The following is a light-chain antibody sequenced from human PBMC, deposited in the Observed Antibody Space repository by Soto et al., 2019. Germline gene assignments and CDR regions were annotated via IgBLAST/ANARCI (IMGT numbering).Light chain of an antibody. CDR2: KAS. J-gene: IGKJ1*01. Sequence: DIQMTQSPSTLSASVGDRVTITCRASHSISSWLAWYQQKPGKAPKLLIYKASSLESGVPSRFSGSGSGTEFTLTISSLQPDDFATYYCQQYNSYSPLWTFGQGTKVEIK. CDR3: QQYNSYSPLWT. V-gene: IGKV1-5*03. CDR1: HSISSW.